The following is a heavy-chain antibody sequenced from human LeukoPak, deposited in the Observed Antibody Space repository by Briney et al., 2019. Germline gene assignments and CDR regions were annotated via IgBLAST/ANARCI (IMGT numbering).Heavy chain of an antibody. CDR3: ARFGVDYDMDV. Sequence: SETLSLTSTVSGGSISGHYWTWIRQPPGKGLEWIGQIHYSGRPDYSPSLKSRVTISVDTSKNQLSLKVTSVTGADTAVYYCARFGVDYDMDVWGQGTTVTVSS. J-gene: IGHJ6*02. D-gene: IGHD3-16*01. V-gene: IGHV4-59*11. CDR1: GGSISGHY. CDR2: IHYSGRP.